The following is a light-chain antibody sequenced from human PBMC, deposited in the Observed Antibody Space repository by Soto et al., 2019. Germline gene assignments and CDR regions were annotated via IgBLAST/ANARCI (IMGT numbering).Light chain of an antibody. Sequence: EVVMTQSPATLSVSPGESATLSCRASQTVSSNLAWYQHKPGQAPRLLIYGASTRATGIPARFSGSGSGTDFILTINNLQSEDSAVYFCHQYNNWPPFTSGPGTKVDIK. V-gene: IGKV3-15*01. CDR1: QTVSSN. CDR2: GAS. J-gene: IGKJ3*01. CDR3: HQYNNWPPFT.